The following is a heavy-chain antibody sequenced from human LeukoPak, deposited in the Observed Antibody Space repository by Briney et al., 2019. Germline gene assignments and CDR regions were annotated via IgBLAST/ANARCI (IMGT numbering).Heavy chain of an antibody. Sequence: SETLSLTCAVYGGSFSGYYWSWIRQPPGKGLEWIGEINHSGSTNYNPSLKSRVTISVDTSKNQFSLKLSSVTAADTAVYYCARGVYSYYYYGMDVWGEGTTVTVSP. J-gene: IGHJ6*04. V-gene: IGHV4-34*01. CDR1: GGSFSGYY. D-gene: IGHD2-8*01. CDR2: INHSGST. CDR3: ARGVYSYYYYGMDV.